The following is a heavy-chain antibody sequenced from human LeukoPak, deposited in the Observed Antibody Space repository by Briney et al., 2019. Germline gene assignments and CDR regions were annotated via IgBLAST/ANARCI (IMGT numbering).Heavy chain of an antibody. CDR2: IYPGDSDT. D-gene: IGHD3-22*01. CDR3: ARALYYYDSSGYYDNPYYFDY. Sequence: GESLKISCKSSGYSFTNYWIAWVRQMPGKGLEWMGIIYPGDSDTRYSPSFQGQVTISADKSISTAYLQWSSLKASDTAMYYCARALYYYDSSGYYDNPYYFDYWGQGTLVTVSS. CDR1: GYSFTNYW. V-gene: IGHV5-51*01. J-gene: IGHJ4*02.